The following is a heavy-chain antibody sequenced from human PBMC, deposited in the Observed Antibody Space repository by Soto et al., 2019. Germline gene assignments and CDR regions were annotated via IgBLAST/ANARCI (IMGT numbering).Heavy chain of an antibody. CDR1: GYSISSCYY. CDR3: ARVITIFGVVDY. J-gene: IGHJ4*02. Sequence: ETLSLTCAVSGYSISSCYYWGWIRQPPGKGLEWIGSIYHSGSTYYNPSLKSRVTISVDTSKNQFSLKLSSVTAADTAVYYCARVITIFGVVDYWGQGTLVTVSS. V-gene: IGHV4-38-2*01. D-gene: IGHD3-3*01. CDR2: IYHSGST.